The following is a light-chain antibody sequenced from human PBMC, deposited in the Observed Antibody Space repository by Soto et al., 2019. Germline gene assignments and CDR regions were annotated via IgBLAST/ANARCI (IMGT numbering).Light chain of an antibody. Sequence: QSALTQPASVSGSPGQSITISCTGTSSDVGGYDYVSWYQQHPGKAPKLMIYNVNNRPSGVSNRFSGSKSGNTASLTISGLQAEDEADYYCSSYTSLSTVVFGGGTKLTVL. CDR1: SSDVGGYDY. CDR2: NVN. CDR3: SSYTSLSTVV. J-gene: IGLJ2*01. V-gene: IGLV2-14*01.